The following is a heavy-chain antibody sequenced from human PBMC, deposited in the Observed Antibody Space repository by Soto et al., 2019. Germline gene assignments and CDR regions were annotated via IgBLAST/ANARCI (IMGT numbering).Heavy chain of an antibody. CDR3: ARVPTGKYGVWNY. V-gene: IGHV3-74*01. Sequence: EEQLVESGGGLVQPGGSLRLSCAASGFTFSNYWMHWVRQAPGKGLVWVSRINPGGSITAYADSVKGRFTISRDNAKNTLYLQMNSLTGDDTAVYYCARVPTGKYGVWNYWGQGTLVTVSS. J-gene: IGHJ4*02. D-gene: IGHD2-8*01. CDR2: INPGGSIT. CDR1: GFTFSNYW.